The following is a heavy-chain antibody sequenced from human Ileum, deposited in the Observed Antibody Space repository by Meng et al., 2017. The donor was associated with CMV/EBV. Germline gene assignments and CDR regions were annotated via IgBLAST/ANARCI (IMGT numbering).Heavy chain of an antibody. CDR2: VSGDGGSA. D-gene: IGHD3-9*01. V-gene: IGHV3-23*01. Sequence: EVQLLESGGGLVQPGGSLRVAVAALGVNFSDAAMSWIRQAPGKGLQWVSAVSGDGGSAVYADFMKDRFTISRDNSKNTVYLQMNSLRAEDTAVYYCVGLLTGYNSHHWGQGTLVTVSS. CDR3: VGLLTGYNSHH. CDR1: GVNFSDAA. J-gene: IGHJ5*02.